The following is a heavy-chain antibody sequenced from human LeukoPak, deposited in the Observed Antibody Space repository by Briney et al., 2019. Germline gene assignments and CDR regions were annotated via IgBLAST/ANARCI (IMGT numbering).Heavy chain of an antibody. CDR2: IDPSGGST. CDR3: ARRAGAYSHPYDY. CDR1: GYTFTSYY. Sequence: ASVKVSCKASGYTFTSYYMDWVRQAPGQGLEWMGIIDPSGGSTSYAQKFQGRVTMTRDMSTSTAYMELRSLRSDDTAVYYCARRAGAYSHPYDYWGQGTLVTVSS. D-gene: IGHD4/OR15-4a*01. V-gene: IGHV1-46*01. J-gene: IGHJ4*02.